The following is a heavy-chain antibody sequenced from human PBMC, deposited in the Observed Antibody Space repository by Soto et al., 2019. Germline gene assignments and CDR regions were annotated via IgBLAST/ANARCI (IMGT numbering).Heavy chain of an antibody. CDR3: AGSAYDYVWGSYRGLGVKFDP. D-gene: IGHD3-16*02. V-gene: IGHV4-34*01. J-gene: IGHJ5*02. CDR2: INHSGST. CDR1: GGSFSGYY. Sequence: PSETLSLTCAVYGGSFSGYYWSWIRQPPGKGLEWIGEINHSGSTNYNPSLKSRVTIPVDTSKNQFSLELSSVTAADTAVYYCAGSAYDYVWGSYRGLGVKFDPWGQGTLVTVSS.